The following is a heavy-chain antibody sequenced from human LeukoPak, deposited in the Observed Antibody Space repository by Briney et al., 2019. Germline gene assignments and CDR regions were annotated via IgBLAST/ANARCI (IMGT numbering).Heavy chain of an antibody. CDR3: ATDPRTTVFGTFRYYYMDV. CDR1: GYTFIDYC. Sequence: GASVKVSCKASGYTFIDYCMHLVRQAPGQGLEWMGWINPDSGYTNYAQKFQGRVTMTRDTSINTAYMELSRLTSDDTAVYYCATDPRTTVFGTFRYYYMDVWGEGTTVAVSS. V-gene: IGHV1-2*02. CDR2: INPDSGYT. D-gene: IGHD3-3*01. J-gene: IGHJ6*03.